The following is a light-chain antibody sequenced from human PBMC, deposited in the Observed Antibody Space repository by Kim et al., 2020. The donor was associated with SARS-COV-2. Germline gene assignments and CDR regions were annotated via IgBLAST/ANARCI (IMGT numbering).Light chain of an antibody. CDR1: SGHSSYA. CDR2: LNSDGSH. CDR3: QTWGTGTNWV. J-gene: IGLJ3*02. V-gene: IGLV4-69*01. Sequence: QLVLTQSPSASASLGASVKLTCTLSSGHSSYAIAWHQQQPEKGPRYLMKLNSDGSHSKGDGIPDRFSGSSSGAERYLTISSLQSEDEADYYRQTWGTGTNWVFGGGTQLTVL.